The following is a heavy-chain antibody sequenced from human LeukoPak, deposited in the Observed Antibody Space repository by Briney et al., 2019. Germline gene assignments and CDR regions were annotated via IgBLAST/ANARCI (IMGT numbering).Heavy chain of an antibody. CDR3: ARQDLSGSYYYMVV. D-gene: IGHD1-26*01. V-gene: IGHV3-21*01. CDR2: VSSSSSYI. CDR1: GFTFSSYS. J-gene: IGHJ6*03. Sequence: KPGGSLRLSCAASGFTFSSYSMDWVRQAPGKGLEWVSSVSSSSSYIYYADSVKGRFTISRDNAKNSLYLQMNSLRAEDTAVYYCARQDLSGSYYYMVVWGKGTTVTVSS.